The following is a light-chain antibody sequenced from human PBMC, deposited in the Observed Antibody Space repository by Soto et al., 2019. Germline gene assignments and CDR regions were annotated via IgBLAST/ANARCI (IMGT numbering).Light chain of an antibody. CDR3: QAWDSSTEV. J-gene: IGLJ2*01. CDR2: QDS. Sequence: SYELTQPPSVSVSTGQTASITCSGDKLGAKYACWYQQKPGQSPVPVIYQDSKRPSGIPERFSGSNSGNTATLTISGTHAMDEADDYCQAWDSSTEVFGGGTKLTVL. V-gene: IGLV3-1*01. CDR1: KLGAKY.